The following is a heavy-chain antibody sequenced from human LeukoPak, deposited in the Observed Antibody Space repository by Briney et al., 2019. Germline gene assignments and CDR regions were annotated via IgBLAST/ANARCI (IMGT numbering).Heavy chain of an antibody. D-gene: IGHD6-19*01. CDR3: ARDIHRSSGWLY. Sequence: GGSLRLSCAASGLTFSNYEMNWVRQAPGKGLEWVSYISSSGSTIYYADSVKGRFTISRDNAKNSLYLQMNSLRAEDTAVYYCARDIHRSSGWLYWGQGTLVTVSS. CDR1: GLTFSNYE. V-gene: IGHV3-48*03. CDR2: ISSSGSTI. J-gene: IGHJ4*02.